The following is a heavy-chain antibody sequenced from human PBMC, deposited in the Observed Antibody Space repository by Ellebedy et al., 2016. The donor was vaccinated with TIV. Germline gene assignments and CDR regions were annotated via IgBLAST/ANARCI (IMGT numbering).Heavy chain of an antibody. V-gene: IGHV3-7*01. D-gene: IGHD4-17*01. J-gene: IGHJ3*02. CDR2: INQGGSVK. CDR1: GFSFRSYW. CDR3: ATDGSYGDYRSPTHAFEM. Sequence: GESLKISCAASGFSFRSYWMSWVRQAPGKGLEWVANINQGGSVKYYVDSVRGRFTISRDNSKNTLYLQMNSLRAEDTAVYYCATDGSYGDYRSPTHAFEMWGQGTLVTVSS.